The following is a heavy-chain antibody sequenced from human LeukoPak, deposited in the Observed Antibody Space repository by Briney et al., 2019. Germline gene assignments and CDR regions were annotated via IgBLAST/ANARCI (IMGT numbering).Heavy chain of an antibody. CDR3: ARDPSSVTLYFFDY. Sequence: GASVKISCKASGYTFRGNYIHWPRQAPGQGLEWMGWIDANNGDTKSAQKFQGRVAMSRDTSISTAYMDLSSLSPDDAAVYYCARDPSSVTLYFFDYWGQGTLVTVSS. V-gene: IGHV1-2*02. CDR2: IDANNGDT. D-gene: IGHD4-11*01. CDR1: GYTFRGNY. J-gene: IGHJ4*02.